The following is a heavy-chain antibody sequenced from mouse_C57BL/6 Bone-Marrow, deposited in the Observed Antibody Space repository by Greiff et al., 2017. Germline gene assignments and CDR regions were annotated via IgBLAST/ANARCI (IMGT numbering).Heavy chain of an antibody. CDR2: IDPETGGT. CDR3: TRSTTTVVAPYYAMDY. V-gene: IGHV1-15*01. CDR1: GYTFTDYE. D-gene: IGHD1-1*01. J-gene: IGHJ4*01. Sequence: VQLQQSGAELVRPGASVTLSCKASGYTFTDYEMHWVKQTPVHGLEWIGAIDPETGGTAYNQKFKGKAILTADKSSSTAYMELRSLTSEDSAVYYCTRSTTTVVAPYYAMDYWGQGTSVTVSS.